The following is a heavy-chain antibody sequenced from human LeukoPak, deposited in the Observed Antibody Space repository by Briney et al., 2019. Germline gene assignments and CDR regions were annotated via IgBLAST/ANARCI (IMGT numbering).Heavy chain of an antibody. CDR1: GFAFGSEA. V-gene: IGHV3-23*01. CDR2: ISPGGGTT. J-gene: IGHJ6*02. Sequence: PGGSLRLSCAVSGFAFGSEAMSWVRQSPARGLEWVASISPGGGTTYYADSVKGRLTIPRDNSKNTLYLQMSSLRAEDTAVYYCARDSTLIGKYGMDVWGQGTTVTVSS. CDR3: ARDSTLIGKYGMDV. D-gene: IGHD2-2*01.